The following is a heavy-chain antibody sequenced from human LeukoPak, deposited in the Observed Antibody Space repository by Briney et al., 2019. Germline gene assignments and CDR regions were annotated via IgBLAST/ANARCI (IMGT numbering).Heavy chain of an antibody. CDR1: GGSISGGGYS. V-gene: IGHV4-30-2*01. D-gene: IGHD3-16*01. CDR2: IYHSGST. J-gene: IGHJ3*02. CDR3: ARRGKSDAFDI. Sequence: PSQTLSLTCAVSGGSISGGGYSWSWIRQPPGKGLEWIGYIYHSGSTYYNPSLKSRVTISVDRSKNQFSLKLSSVTAAGTAVYYCARRGKSDAFDIWGQGTMVTVSS.